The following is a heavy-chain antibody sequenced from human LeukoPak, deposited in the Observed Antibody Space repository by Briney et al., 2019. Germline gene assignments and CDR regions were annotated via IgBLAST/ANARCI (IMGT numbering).Heavy chain of an antibody. D-gene: IGHD1-1*01. CDR2: ISYEGSNK. CDR1: GFTFSSYA. Sequence: GGSLRLSCAASGFTFSSYAMHWVRQAPGKGLEWVAVISYEGSNKYYADSVKGRFTISRDNSKNTLYLQMNSLRAEDTAVYYCARDLVIFGWNHFDYWGQGTLVTVSS. V-gene: IGHV3-30*01. CDR3: ARDLVIFGWNHFDY. J-gene: IGHJ4*02.